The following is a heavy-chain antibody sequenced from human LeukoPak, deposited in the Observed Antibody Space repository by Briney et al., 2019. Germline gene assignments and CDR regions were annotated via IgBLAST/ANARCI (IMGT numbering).Heavy chain of an antibody. CDR3: AKGVWFGEASGADY. D-gene: IGHD3-10*01. Sequence: GGSLRLSCAASGFTFSSYAMSWVRQAPGKGLEWVSAISGSGSSTYYADSVKGRFTISRDNSKNTLYLQMNSLRAEDTAVYYCAKGVWFGEASGADYWGQGTLVTVSS. J-gene: IGHJ4*02. V-gene: IGHV3-23*01. CDR1: GFTFSSYA. CDR2: ISGSGSST.